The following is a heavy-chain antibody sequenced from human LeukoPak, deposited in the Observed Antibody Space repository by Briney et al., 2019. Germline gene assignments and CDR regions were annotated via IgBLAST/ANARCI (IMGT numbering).Heavy chain of an antibody. Sequence: PGGSLRLSCAASGFTFSSYGMHWVRQAPGKGLKWVAVIWYDGSNEYYADSVKGRFTISRDNSKNTLYLQMNSLRAEDTSVYYCAKEYYDSSGCLDYWGQGTLVTVSS. D-gene: IGHD3-22*01. CDR1: GFTFSSYG. J-gene: IGHJ4*02. V-gene: IGHV3-33*06. CDR2: IWYDGSNE. CDR3: AKEYYDSSGCLDY.